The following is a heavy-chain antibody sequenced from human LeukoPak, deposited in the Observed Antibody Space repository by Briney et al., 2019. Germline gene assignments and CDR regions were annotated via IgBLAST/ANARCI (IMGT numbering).Heavy chain of an antibody. CDR2: IYTSGST. CDR1: GGSISSYY. V-gene: IGHV4-4*07. CDR3: ARDTSRYDFWSGYYFDY. D-gene: IGHD3-3*01. J-gene: IGHJ4*02. Sequence: PSETLSLTCTVSGGSISSYYWSWIRQPAGKGLEWIGRIYTSGSTNYNPSLKSRVTMSVDTSKNQFSLKLSSATAADTAVYYCARDTSRYDFWSGYYFDYWGQGTLVTVSS.